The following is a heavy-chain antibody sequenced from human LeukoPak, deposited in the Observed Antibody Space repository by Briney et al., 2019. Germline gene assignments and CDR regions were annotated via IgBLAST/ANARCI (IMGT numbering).Heavy chain of an antibody. CDR2: INPNSGGT. V-gene: IGHV1-2*02. CDR1: GYTFTGYY. Sequence: GASVKVSCKASGYTFTGYYMHWVRQAPGQGLEWMGWINPNSGGTNYAQKFQGRVTMTRDTSISTAYMELSRLRSDDTAVYYCARDIVGATISFDCWGQGTLVTVSS. J-gene: IGHJ4*02. CDR3: ARDIVGATISFDC. D-gene: IGHD1-26*01.